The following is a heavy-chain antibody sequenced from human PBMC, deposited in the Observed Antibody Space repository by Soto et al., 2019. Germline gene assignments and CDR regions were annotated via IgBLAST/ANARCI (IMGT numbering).Heavy chain of an antibody. CDR1: GFTFSSYA. CDR2: ISGSGGST. D-gene: IGHD2-15*01. V-gene: IGHV3-23*01. CDR3: ARDRYCSGGSCYSEWAFDI. Sequence: EVQLLESGGGLVQPGGSLRLSCAASGFTFSSYAMSWVRQAPGKGLEWVSAISGSGGSTYYADSVKGRFTISRDNSKNTLYLQMNSLRAEDTAVYYYARDRYCSGGSCYSEWAFDIWGQGTMVTVSS. J-gene: IGHJ3*02.